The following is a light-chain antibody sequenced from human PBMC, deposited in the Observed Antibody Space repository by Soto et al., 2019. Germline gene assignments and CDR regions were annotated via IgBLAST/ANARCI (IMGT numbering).Light chain of an antibody. CDR1: QTISTY. Sequence: DIQMTQSPSSLSASVGDRVTITCRASQTISTYLNWYQQKPGKAPRLLIYDASSLLSGVPSRFSGSGSGTDFTLTIASLHPEDFSTYYCQQRDSTPYTFGQGTKVEI. CDR2: DAS. J-gene: IGKJ2*01. V-gene: IGKV1-39*01. CDR3: QQRDSTPYT.